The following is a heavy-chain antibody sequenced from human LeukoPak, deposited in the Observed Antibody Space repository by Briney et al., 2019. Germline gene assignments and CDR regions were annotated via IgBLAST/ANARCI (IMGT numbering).Heavy chain of an antibody. Sequence: GGSLRLSCAASGFTVSSNYMGWVRQAPGKGLEWFSVIYSGGDTYYADSVKGRFTISRDNSKNMIYLEMSSLKAEDTAVYYCAKERSLEIAVAGTIFDYWGQGTLVTVSS. J-gene: IGHJ4*02. CDR3: AKERSLEIAVAGTIFDY. V-gene: IGHV3-66*01. CDR1: GFTVSSNY. CDR2: IYSGGDT. D-gene: IGHD6-19*01.